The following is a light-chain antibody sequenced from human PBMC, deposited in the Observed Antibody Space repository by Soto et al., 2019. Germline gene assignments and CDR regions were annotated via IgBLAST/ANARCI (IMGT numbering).Light chain of an antibody. V-gene: IGLV1-51*01. CDR1: GSNIGSNS. CDR2: DNN. J-gene: IGLJ2*01. CDR3: GTWESYLSVGV. Sequence: QSVLTQPPSVSAAPGQTVTISCSGRGSNIGSNSVSWYQQVPGTAPKLPLYDNNKRPSGIPDRFSGSKPGTSATLGITGLQTADEADYYCGTWESYLSVGVFGGGTKLTVL.